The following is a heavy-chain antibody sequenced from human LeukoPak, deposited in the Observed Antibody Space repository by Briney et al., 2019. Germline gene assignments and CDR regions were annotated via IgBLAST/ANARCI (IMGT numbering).Heavy chain of an antibody. Sequence: GGSLRLSCAASGFTFRSYAMHWVRQAPGRGLEGVAVISYDGSNKYYADSVKGRFTISRDNSKNTLYLQMNSLRAEDTAVYYCARSSSTSSTRFDPWGQGTLVTVSS. CDR1: GFTFRSYA. V-gene: IGHV3-30-3*01. CDR2: ISYDGSNK. D-gene: IGHD2-2*01. CDR3: ARSSSTSSTRFDP. J-gene: IGHJ5*02.